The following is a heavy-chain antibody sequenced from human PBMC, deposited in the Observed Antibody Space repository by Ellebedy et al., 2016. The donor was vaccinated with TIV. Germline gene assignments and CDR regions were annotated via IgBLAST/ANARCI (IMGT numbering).Heavy chain of an antibody. Sequence: AASVKVSCKTSGYTFTSYGISWVRQAPGQGLEWLGWLSAYNGNTNYAQMLQGRVTMTTDTFTSTAYMELRSLRSDDTAVYYCARYCNSTTCSNWFDPWGQGTLVTVSS. CDR2: LSAYNGNT. CDR1: GYTFTSYG. CDR3: ARYCNSTTCSNWFDP. D-gene: IGHD2-2*01. V-gene: IGHV1-18*04. J-gene: IGHJ5*02.